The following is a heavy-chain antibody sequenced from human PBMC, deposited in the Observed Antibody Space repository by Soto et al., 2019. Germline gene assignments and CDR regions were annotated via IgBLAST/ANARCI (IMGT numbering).Heavy chain of an antibody. CDR2: ISYDGSNK. CDR3: ARDSGSMHYYDSSGGDAFDI. D-gene: IGHD3-22*01. J-gene: IGHJ3*02. V-gene: IGHV3-30*09. CDR1: GFTFSSYA. Sequence: GGSLRLSCAASGFTFSSYAMHWVRQAPGKGLEWVAVISYDGSNKYYADSVKGRFAISRDNSKNTLYLQMNSLRAEDTAVYYCARDSGSMHYYDSSGGDAFDIWGQGTMVTVSS.